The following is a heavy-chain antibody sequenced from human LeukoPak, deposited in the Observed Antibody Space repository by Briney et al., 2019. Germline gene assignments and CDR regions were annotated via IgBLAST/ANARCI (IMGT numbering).Heavy chain of an antibody. V-gene: IGHV3-66*01. CDR1: GFTFSTNY. J-gene: IGHJ4*02. CDR2: IYSGGST. D-gene: IGHD3-10*01. Sequence: GGSLRLSCGASGFTFSTNYMSWVRQAPGKGLEWVSIIYSGGSTYYADSVKGRFTISRDNSRNTLHLQMSSLRVEDAAVYYCVKDSSSGSYFDYWGQGTLVTVSS. CDR3: VKDSSSGSYFDY.